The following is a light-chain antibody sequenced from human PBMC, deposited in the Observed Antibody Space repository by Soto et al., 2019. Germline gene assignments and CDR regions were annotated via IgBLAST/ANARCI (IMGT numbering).Light chain of an antibody. Sequence: SYELTQPPSVSVAPGKTARITCGGNNIGSKSVHWYQQKPGQAPVVVIYYDSDRPSGMPERFSGSNSGNTATLTISRVEAGDEADYYCQVWDSSSAHSVFGTGTKVTVL. CDR1: NIGSKS. V-gene: IGLV3-21*04. CDR3: QVWDSSSAHSV. CDR2: YDS. J-gene: IGLJ1*01.